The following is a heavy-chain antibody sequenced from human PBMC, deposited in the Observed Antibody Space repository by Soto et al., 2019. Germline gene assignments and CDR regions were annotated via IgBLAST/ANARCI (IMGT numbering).Heavy chain of an antibody. Sequence: QVQLVQSGAEVKKPGASVKVSCKASGYTFTSYGISWVRQAPGQGLEWLGWISAYNGNTNYAQKLQGRVTMTTDTSTSTASMEVRSLRSDDPAGYYFARGCSGCYLARFDYWGQGTLVTVSS. J-gene: IGHJ4*02. CDR1: GYTFTSYG. CDR2: ISAYNGNT. D-gene: IGHD6-25*01. CDR3: ARGCSGCYLARFDY. V-gene: IGHV1-18*01.